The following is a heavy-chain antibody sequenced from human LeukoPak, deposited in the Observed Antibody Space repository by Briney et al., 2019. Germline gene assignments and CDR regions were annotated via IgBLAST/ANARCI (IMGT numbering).Heavy chain of an antibody. CDR3: ARVTYNGYQHFDY. Sequence: SQTLSLTCTVSGGSISTNTYYWGWIRLPPGKGLEWIGEIHHRGTTYYNPSLRSRVTISVDTSKNQFSLRLTSVTAADTAVYYCARVTYNGYQHFDYWGQGNLVTVS. V-gene: IGHV4-39*07. CDR2: IHHRGTT. D-gene: IGHD3-10*01. CDR1: GGSISTNTYY. J-gene: IGHJ4*02.